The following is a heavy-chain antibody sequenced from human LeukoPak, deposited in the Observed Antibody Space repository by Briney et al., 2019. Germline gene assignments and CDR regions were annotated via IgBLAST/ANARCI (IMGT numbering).Heavy chain of an antibody. D-gene: IGHD2-21*01. CDR3: AKGGRILWWPFDY. Sequence: PGGSLRLSCAASGFTFSSYGMHWVRQAPGKGLEWVAVISYDGSNKYYADSVKGRFTISRDNSKNTLYLQMNSLRAEDTAVYYCAKGGRILWWPFDYWGQGTLVTVSS. J-gene: IGHJ4*02. CDR1: GFTFSSYG. V-gene: IGHV3-30*18. CDR2: ISYDGSNK.